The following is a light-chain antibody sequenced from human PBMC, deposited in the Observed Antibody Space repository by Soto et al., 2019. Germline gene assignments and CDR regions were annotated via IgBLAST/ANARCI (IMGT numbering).Light chain of an antibody. Sequence: QSVLTQPPSVSGAPGQRVTISCAGGSSSIGAGYDVHWYQQLPGTAPKLLIYGNFNRPSGVPDRFSGSKSGTSASLAITGLQAGDEADYYCQSYDTGLTGHVLFGGGTKLTVL. CDR3: QSYDTGLTGHVL. J-gene: IGLJ2*01. V-gene: IGLV1-40*01. CDR1: SSSIGAGYD. CDR2: GNF.